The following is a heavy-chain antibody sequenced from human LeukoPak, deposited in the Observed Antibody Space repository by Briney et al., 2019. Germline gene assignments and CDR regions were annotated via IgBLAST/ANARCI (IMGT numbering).Heavy chain of an antibody. CDR3: LACYRSIPCY. CDR2: ISGRGDST. D-gene: IGHD2-2*01. CDR1: GFTFSSYA. J-gene: IGHJ4*02. Sequence: QPGGSLRLSCAASGFTFSSYAMSWVRQAPGKGLEWVSAISGRGDSTYYADSVKGRFTISRDNSKNTLYLQMNSLRADDTAEYYCLACYRSIPCYWGQGTLVSVSS. V-gene: IGHV3-23*01.